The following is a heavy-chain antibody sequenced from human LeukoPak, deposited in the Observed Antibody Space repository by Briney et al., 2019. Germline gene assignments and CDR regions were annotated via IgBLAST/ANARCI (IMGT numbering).Heavy chain of an antibody. D-gene: IGHD6-19*01. CDR1: RFSLSTDGMC. Sequence: SGPTLPNPTQTLTLTSTFSRFSLSTDGMCVSCIRQPPGKALEWPAPIAWDDGNYYSTSLKTTLTISNDTSKIQVALTMTNMNPADTASCACARSLGCYYYYLDVWGKGTTVTVSS. CDR3: ARSLGCYYYYLDV. CDR2: IAWDDGN. V-gene: IGHV2-70*01. J-gene: IGHJ6*03.